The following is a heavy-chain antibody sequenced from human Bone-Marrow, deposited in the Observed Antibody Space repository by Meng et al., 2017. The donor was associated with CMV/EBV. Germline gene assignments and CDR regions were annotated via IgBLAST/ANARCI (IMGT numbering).Heavy chain of an antibody. CDR2: IIPILGIA. D-gene: IGHD2-2*01. V-gene: IGHV1-69*10. J-gene: IGHJ6*02. CDR1: GGTFSSYA. Sequence: SVKVSCKASGGTFSSYAISWVRQAPGQGLEWMGGIIPILGIANYAQKFQGRVTITADKSTSTAYMELSSLRSEDTAVYYCARLVIVPAAILTRGYGMDVWGQGTTVTVSS. CDR3: ARLVIVPAAILTRGYGMDV.